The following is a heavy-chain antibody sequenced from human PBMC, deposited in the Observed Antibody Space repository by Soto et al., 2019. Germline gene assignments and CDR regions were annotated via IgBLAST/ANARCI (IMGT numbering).Heavy chain of an antibody. CDR2: IIPIFGTA. D-gene: IGHD3-10*01. J-gene: IGHJ6*02. Sequence: GASVKVSCKASGCTFSSYAISWVRQAPGQGLEWMGGIIPIFGTANYAQKFQGRVTITADESTSTAYMELSSLRSEDTAVYYCARDYPMVRGVITNYGMDVWGQGTTVTVSS. V-gene: IGHV1-69*13. CDR3: ARDYPMVRGVITNYGMDV. CDR1: GCTFSSYA.